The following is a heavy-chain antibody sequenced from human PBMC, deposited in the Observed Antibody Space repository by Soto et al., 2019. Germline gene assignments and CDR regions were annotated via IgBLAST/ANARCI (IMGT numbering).Heavy chain of an antibody. Sequence: GGSLRLSCAASGFTFSDYYMSWIRQAPGKGLEWVSYISSSGSTIYYADSVKGRFTISRDNAKNSLYLQMNSLRAEDTAVYYCARDHYDVDIVATVNFDYWGQGTLVTVSS. V-gene: IGHV3-11*01. CDR1: GFTFSDYY. CDR3: ARDHYDVDIVATVNFDY. J-gene: IGHJ4*02. CDR2: ISSSGSTI. D-gene: IGHD5-12*01.